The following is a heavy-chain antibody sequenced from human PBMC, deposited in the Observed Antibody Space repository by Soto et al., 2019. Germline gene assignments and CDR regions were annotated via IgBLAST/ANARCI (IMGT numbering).Heavy chain of an antibody. D-gene: IGHD3-9*01. V-gene: IGHV2-5*02. CDR1: GFSLSTSGVG. CDR2: LYWDDDK. J-gene: IGHJ4*02. CDR3: AHRPYDIVTGYYTPFDY. Sequence: QITLKESGPTLVKPTQPLTLTCTFSGFSLSTSGVGVGWIRQPPGKALEWLALLYWDDDKRYSPSLKSRLTITKDTSKHQVVLTMTNMDPVDTATYYCAHRPYDIVTGYYTPFDYWGQGTLVTVSS.